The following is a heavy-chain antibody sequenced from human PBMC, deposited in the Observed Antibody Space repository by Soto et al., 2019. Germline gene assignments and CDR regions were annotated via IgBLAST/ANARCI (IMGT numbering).Heavy chain of an antibody. J-gene: IGHJ4*02. CDR2: INPSGGST. D-gene: IGHD5-18*01. CDR3: ARDQWIQLWLKGVDY. Sequence: QVQLVQSGAEVKKPGASVKVSCKASGYTFPSYYMHWVRQAPGQGLEWMGIINPSGGSTSYAQKFQGRVTMTRDTSTSTVYMELSSLRSEDTAVYYCARDQWIQLWLKGVDYWGQGTLVTVSS. CDR1: GYTFPSYY. V-gene: IGHV1-46*01.